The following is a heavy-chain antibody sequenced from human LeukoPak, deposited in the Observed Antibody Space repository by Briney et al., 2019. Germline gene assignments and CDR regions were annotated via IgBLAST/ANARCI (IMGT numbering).Heavy chain of an antibody. Sequence: QPGGSLRLSCAASGFTFSSYAMPWVRQAPGKGLEWVAVISYDGSNKYYADSVKGRFTISRDNSKNTLYLQMNSLRAEDTAVYYCARDVVTNWNYVDYWGQGTLVTVSS. CDR1: GFTFSSYA. V-gene: IGHV3-30-3*01. D-gene: IGHD1-1*01. CDR2: ISYDGSNK. J-gene: IGHJ4*02. CDR3: ARDVVTNWNYVDY.